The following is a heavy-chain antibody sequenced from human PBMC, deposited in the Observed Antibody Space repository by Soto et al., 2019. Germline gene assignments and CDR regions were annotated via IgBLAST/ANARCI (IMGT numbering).Heavy chain of an antibody. CDR2: ISAYNGNT. D-gene: IGHD2-2*01. Sequence: ASGKVCCKASGYTFTSYGISWVRQAPGQGLEWMGWISAYNGNTNYAQKLQGRVTMTTDTSTSTAYMELRSLRSDDTAVYYCARGLNIVVVPAARLGGWFDPWGQGTLVTVSS. V-gene: IGHV1-18*01. CDR1: GYTFTSYG. CDR3: ARGLNIVVVPAARLGGWFDP. J-gene: IGHJ5*02.